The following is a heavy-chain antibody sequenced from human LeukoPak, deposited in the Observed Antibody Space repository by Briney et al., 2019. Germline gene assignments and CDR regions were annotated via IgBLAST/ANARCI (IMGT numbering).Heavy chain of an antibody. V-gene: IGHV3-23*01. D-gene: IGHD6-13*01. Sequence: GGSLRLSCAASGFTFSSYAMSWVRQAPGKGLEWVSAISGSGGSTYYADSVKGRFTTSRDNSKNTLYLQMNSLRAEDMAVYYCAKVETAAAATLRGFDYWGQGTLVTVSS. J-gene: IGHJ4*02. CDR3: AKVETAAAATLRGFDY. CDR1: GFTFSSYA. CDR2: ISGSGGST.